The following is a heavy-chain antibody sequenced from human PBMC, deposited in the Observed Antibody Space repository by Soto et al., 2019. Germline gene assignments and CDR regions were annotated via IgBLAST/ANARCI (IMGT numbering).Heavy chain of an antibody. CDR3: ARNPGAYYYYYMDV. CDR1: GGSISSGGYY. V-gene: IGHV4-31*03. J-gene: IGHJ6*03. Sequence: SETLSLTCTVSGGSISSGGYYWSWIRQHPGKGLEWIGYIYYSGSTYYNPSLKSRVTISVDTSKNQFSLKLSSVTAADTAVYYCARNPGAYYYYYMDVWGKGTTVTVSS. CDR2: IYYSGST. D-gene: IGHD2-8*02.